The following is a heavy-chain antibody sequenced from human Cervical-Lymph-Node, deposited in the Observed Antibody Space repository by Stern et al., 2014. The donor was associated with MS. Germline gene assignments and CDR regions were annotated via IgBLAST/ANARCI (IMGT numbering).Heavy chain of an antibody. CDR1: GFNFTRYW. Sequence: EVQLLESGGGLVQPGGSLRLSCAASGFNFTRYWMHWVRQAPGKGLVWVARIKTDGSRTNYADFVKGRFTISRDNGNNTLDLQMNSLRAEDTAVYYCTRDQGFGFYYAMDVWGKGTTVTVSS. J-gene: IGHJ6*04. V-gene: IGHV3-74*01. CDR2: IKTDGSRT. CDR3: TRDQGFGFYYAMDV. D-gene: IGHD3-16*01.